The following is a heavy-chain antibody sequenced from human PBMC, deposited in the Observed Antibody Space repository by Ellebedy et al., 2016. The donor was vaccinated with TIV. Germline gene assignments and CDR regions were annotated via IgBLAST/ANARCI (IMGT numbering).Heavy chain of an antibody. CDR2: INHSGST. D-gene: IGHD1-26*01. Sequence: SETLSLXXAVYGGSFSGYYWSWIRQPPGKGLEWIGEINHSGSTNYNPSLKSRVTISVDTSKNQFSLKLSSVTAADTAVYYCARLNSGSYFFDYWGQGTLVTVSS. CDR1: GGSFSGYY. CDR3: ARLNSGSYFFDY. V-gene: IGHV4-34*01. J-gene: IGHJ4*02.